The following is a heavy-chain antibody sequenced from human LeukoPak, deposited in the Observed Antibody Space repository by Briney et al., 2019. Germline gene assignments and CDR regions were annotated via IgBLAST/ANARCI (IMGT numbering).Heavy chain of an antibody. J-gene: IGHJ4*02. CDR3: ARDRLMADSSRWYWLFDY. Sequence: GASVKVSCKASGYTFTGYYMHWVRQAPGQGLEWMGWINPNSGGTNYAQKFQGRVTMTRDTSISTAYMELSRLRSDDTAVYYCARDRLMADSSRWYWLFDYWGQGTLVTVSS. CDR1: GYTFTGYY. D-gene: IGHD6-13*01. V-gene: IGHV1-2*02. CDR2: INPNSGGT.